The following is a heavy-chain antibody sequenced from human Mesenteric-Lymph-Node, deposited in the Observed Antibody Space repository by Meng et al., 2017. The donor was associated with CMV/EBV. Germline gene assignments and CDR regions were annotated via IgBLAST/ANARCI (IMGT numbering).Heavy chain of an antibody. CDR2: FYYSGST. CDR1: GDSISSNSYY. D-gene: IGHD1-14*01. CDR3: ARGIQRLTEPDDAFDI. Sequence: SETLSLTCTVSGDSISSNSYYWGWVRQPPGKGLEWIGSFYYSGSTYFNPALRSRVTISGDTSKNHFSLNLRSVTAADTAVYYCARGIQRLTEPDDAFDIWGQGTMVTVSS. J-gene: IGHJ3*02. V-gene: IGHV4-39*07.